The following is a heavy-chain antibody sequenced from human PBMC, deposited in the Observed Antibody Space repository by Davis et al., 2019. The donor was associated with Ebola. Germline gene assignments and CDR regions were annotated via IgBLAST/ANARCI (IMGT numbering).Heavy chain of an antibody. CDR2: ISGSGGST. D-gene: IGHD3-22*01. J-gene: IGHJ4*02. CDR3: ARDGPNYDVDY. Sequence: PGGSLRLSCAASGFTFSSYATSWVRQAPGKGLEWVSVISGSGGSTYYADSVKGRFTISRDNSKNTLYLQMNSLRVDDTAVYFCARDGPNYDVDYWGQGTLVTVSA. V-gene: IGHV3-23*01. CDR1: GFTFSSYA.